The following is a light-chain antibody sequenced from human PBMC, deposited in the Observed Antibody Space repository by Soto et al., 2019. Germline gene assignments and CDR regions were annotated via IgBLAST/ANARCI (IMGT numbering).Light chain of an antibody. J-gene: IGKJ1*01. CDR1: QDIGSD. Sequence: DTQITQAPSTLSSSVGDRVTITCRASQDIGSDLAWYQQKPGKAPKLLIYAASSLQSGVPSRFSGSGSGTDFTLTISSLQPEDFATYYCQQANSFPPTFGQGTKVDIK. CDR2: AAS. CDR3: QQANSFPPT. V-gene: IGKV1-12*01.